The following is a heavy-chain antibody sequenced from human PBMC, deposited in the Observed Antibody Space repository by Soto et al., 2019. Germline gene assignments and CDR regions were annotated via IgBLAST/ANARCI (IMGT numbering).Heavy chain of an antibody. CDR3: VTVNLVGAAYYFDY. V-gene: IGHV4-30-4*01. CDR2: VDYSGTN. J-gene: IGHJ4*02. Sequence: SETLSLTCTVSGGSIRNGDYYWGWIRQPPGKGLEWFGYVDYSGTNYSHPSLNSRVSISVDTSENQFSLRLTSVTAADTDVYYCVTVNLVGAAYYFDYWGPGTLVTVSS. D-gene: IGHD1-26*01. CDR1: GGSIRNGDYY.